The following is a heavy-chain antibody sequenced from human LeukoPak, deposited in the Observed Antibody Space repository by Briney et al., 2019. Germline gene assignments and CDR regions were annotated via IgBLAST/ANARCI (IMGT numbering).Heavy chain of an antibody. CDR1: GGSFSNYY. CDR3: ARRWNYGRNYYIDV. D-gene: IGHD1-7*01. V-gene: IGHV4-34*01. CDR2: INDSGRI. J-gene: IGHJ6*03. Sequence: LETLSLTCAVYGGSFSNYYWSWIRQPPGKGLEWIGEINDSGRINYNPSLMSRVTISVDTSKNQFSLRLTSVTARDTAVYYCARRWNYGRNYYIDVWGKGATVSVSS.